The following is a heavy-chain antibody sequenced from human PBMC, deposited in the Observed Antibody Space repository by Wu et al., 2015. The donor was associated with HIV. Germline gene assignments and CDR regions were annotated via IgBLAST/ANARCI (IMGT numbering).Heavy chain of an antibody. CDR2: INPNSGGT. CDR3: ATWVTTVTTESY. CDR1: RYTFTDYY. J-gene: IGHJ4*02. V-gene: IGHV1-2*02. Sequence: QVQLVQSGAEVKKPGASVKVSCKASRYTFTDYYMHWVRQAPGQGLEWMGWINPNSGGTNYAQKFQGRVIMTRDTSISTAYMEVSNLRSDDTAVYYCATWVTTVTTESYWGQGTLVTVSS. D-gene: IGHD4-17*01.